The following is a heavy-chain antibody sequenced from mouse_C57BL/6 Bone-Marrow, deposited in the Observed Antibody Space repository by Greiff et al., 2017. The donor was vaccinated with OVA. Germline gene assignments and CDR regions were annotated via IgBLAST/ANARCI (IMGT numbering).Heavy chain of an antibody. D-gene: IGHD2-4*01. Sequence: EVNVVESGGGLVKPGGSLKLSCAASGFTFSSYAMSWVRQTPEKRLEWVATISDGGSYTYYPDNVKGRFTISRDNAKNNLYLQMSHLKSEDTAMYYCARGYDYDDYWGQGTTLTVSS. CDR3: ARGYDYDDY. CDR1: GFTFSSYA. J-gene: IGHJ2*01. V-gene: IGHV5-4*03. CDR2: ISDGGSYT.